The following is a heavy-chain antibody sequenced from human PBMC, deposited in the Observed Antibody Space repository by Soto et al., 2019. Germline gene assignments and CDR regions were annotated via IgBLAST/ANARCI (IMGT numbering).Heavy chain of an antibody. CDR3: TRILLHQQQLGY. J-gene: IGHJ4*02. D-gene: IGHD6-13*01. CDR1: GFTFGAYA. CDR2: IRSKAYGGTT. Sequence: PGGSLRLSCTASGFTFGAYAMSWFRQAPGKGLEWVGFIRSKAYGGTTEYAASVKGRFTISRDDSKSIAYLQMNSLKTEDTAVYYCTRILLHQQQLGYWGQGTLVTVSS. V-gene: IGHV3-49*03.